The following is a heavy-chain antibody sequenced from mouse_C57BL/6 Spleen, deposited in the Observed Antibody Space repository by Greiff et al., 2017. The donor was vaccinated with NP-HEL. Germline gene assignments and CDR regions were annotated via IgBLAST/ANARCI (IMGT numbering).Heavy chain of an antibody. Sequence: EVQRVESGGGLVKPGGSLKLSCAASGFTFSDYGMHWVRQAPEKGLEWVEYISSGSSTIYYADTVKGRFTISRDNAKNTLFLQMTSLRSEDTAMYYCARPYGSSRYFDVWGTGTTGTVSS. V-gene: IGHV5-17*01. J-gene: IGHJ1*03. CDR2: ISSGSSTI. CDR3: ARPYGSSRYFDV. CDR1: GFTFSDYG. D-gene: IGHD1-1*01.